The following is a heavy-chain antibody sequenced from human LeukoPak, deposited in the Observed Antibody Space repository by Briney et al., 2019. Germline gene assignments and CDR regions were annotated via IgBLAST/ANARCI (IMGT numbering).Heavy chain of an antibody. D-gene: IGHD3-3*01. CDR2: IYTSGST. J-gene: IGHJ6*03. V-gene: IGHV4-61*02. CDR3: ASGSITIFGVDNYYYMDV. CDR1: GGSISSGSYY. Sequence: KASQTLSLTRTVSGGSISSGSYYRSWIRQPAGKGLEWIGRIYTSGSTYYNPSLKSRVTISVDTSKNQFSLKLSSVTAADTAVYYCASGSITIFGVDNYYYMDVWGKGTTVTVSS.